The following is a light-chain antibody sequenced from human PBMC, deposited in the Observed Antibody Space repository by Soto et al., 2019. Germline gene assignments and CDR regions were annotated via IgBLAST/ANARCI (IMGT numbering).Light chain of an antibody. CDR3: QQRANWLT. Sequence: EIVLTQSPATLSLSPGERVTLSCRASQSIGRYLAWYQHKPGQAPRLLIYDASNGATGIPARFSGSGSGTDFTLTISSLEPEDFADYYCQQRANWLTFGGGTKVEIK. CDR1: QSIGRY. V-gene: IGKV3-11*01. J-gene: IGKJ4*01. CDR2: DAS.